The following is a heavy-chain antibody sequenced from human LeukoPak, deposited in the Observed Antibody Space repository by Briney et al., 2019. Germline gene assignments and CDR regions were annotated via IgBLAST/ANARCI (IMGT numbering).Heavy chain of an antibody. V-gene: IGHV3-23*01. D-gene: IGHD3-3*02. CDR1: GFTFVTNA. CDR3: ARDIHFWSGIDY. CDR2: IGSDDST. J-gene: IGHJ4*02. Sequence: GGSLRLSCAASGFTFVTNAMSWVRQAPGKGMEWVSGIGSDDSTHYAESVKGRFTISRDNSKNTLYLQMNSLETEDTAIYYCARDIHFWSGIDYWGQGTLVTVSS.